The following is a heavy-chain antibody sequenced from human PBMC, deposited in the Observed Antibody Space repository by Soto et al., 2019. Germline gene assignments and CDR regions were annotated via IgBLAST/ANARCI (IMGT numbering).Heavy chain of an antibody. CDR2: IIPIFGTA. J-gene: IGHJ3*02. V-gene: IGHV1-69*01. Sequence: QVQLVQSGAEVKKPGSSVKVSCKASGGTFSSYAISWVRQAPGQGLEWMGGIIPIFGTANYAQKFQGRVTITADEYTSTAYMELSSLRSEDTAVYYCARAYYYDSSGKHDAFDIWGQGTMVTVSS. CDR1: GGTFSSYA. CDR3: ARAYYYDSSGKHDAFDI. D-gene: IGHD3-22*01.